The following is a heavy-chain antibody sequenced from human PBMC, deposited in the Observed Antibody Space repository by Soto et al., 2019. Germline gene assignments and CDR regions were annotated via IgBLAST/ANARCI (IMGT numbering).Heavy chain of an antibody. Sequence: QVELVESGGGVVQPGGSLRLSCAASGFSFRGYNIHWVRQAPGKGLEWVALIWYDGRNKYYVDSVKGRFIISRDNSKNTLYLQMNSLRAEDTAGYYCARAHYDSSGYSTLDIWGQGTMVTVSS. V-gene: IGHV3-33*01. CDR2: IWYDGRNK. D-gene: IGHD3-22*01. CDR1: GFSFRGYN. J-gene: IGHJ3*02. CDR3: ARAHYDSSGYSTLDI.